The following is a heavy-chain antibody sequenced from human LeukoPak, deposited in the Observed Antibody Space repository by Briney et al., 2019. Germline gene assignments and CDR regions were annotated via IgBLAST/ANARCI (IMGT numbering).Heavy chain of an antibody. CDR1: GGSISSGGYY. D-gene: IGHD4-17*01. CDR2: IYYSGST. Sequence: SETLSLTCTVSGGSISSGGYYWSWIRQHPGKGLERIGYIYYSGSTYYNPSLKSRVTISVDTSKNQFSLKLSSVTAADTAVYYCARVSTVTTRTFDYWGQGTLVTVSS. CDR3: ARVSTVTTRTFDY. J-gene: IGHJ4*02. V-gene: IGHV4-31*03.